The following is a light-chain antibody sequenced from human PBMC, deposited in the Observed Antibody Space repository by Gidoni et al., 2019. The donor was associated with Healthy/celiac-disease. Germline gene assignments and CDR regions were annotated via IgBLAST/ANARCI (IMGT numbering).Light chain of an antibody. CDR2: AAS. CDR3: QQSYSTPRT. Sequence: IQLTQSPSSLSASVEDRVTITCRASQSISSYLNWYQQKPGKAPKLLIYAASSLQSGVPSRFSGSGSGTDFTLTISSLQPEEFATYYCQQSYSTPRTLGQGTKVEIK. J-gene: IGKJ1*01. CDR1: QSISSY. V-gene: IGKV1-39*01.